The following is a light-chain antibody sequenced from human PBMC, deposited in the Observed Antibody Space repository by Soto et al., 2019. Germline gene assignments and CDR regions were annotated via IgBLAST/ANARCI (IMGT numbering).Light chain of an antibody. CDR3: QQSPRT. V-gene: IGKV3-20*01. CDR1: QSVNDKY. CDR2: GAS. J-gene: IGKJ1*01. Sequence: EIVLTQSPGTLSLSPGERATLSCRASQSVNDKYLAWYQQKRGQAPRLLIYGASSRATGVPDRFSGSGSGTDFTLTISRLEPEDFALYYCQQSPRTFVQGTKVEIK.